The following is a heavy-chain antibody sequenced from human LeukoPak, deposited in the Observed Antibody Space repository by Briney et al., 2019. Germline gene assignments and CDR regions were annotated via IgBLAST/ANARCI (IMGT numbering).Heavy chain of an antibody. Sequence: PGGSLRLSCAASGFTVSSNYMSWVRQAPGKGLEWVSVIYSGGSTYYADSVKGRFTISRDNSKNTLYLQMNSLRAEDTAVYYCARAQTYYDSSGYPDYWGQGTLVTVSS. CDR3: ARAQTYYDSSGYPDY. CDR1: GFTVSSNY. V-gene: IGHV3-53*01. CDR2: IYSGGST. D-gene: IGHD3-22*01. J-gene: IGHJ4*02.